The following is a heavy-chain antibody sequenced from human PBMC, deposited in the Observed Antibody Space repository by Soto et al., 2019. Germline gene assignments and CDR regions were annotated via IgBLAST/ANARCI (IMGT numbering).Heavy chain of an antibody. D-gene: IGHD3-10*01. V-gene: IGHV3-11*01. CDR3: ASDPYYYASDY. CDR2: ISGSGTTI. J-gene: IGHJ4*02. CDR1: GFAFSAHY. Sequence: NPGGSLRLSCAASGFAFSAHYMTWIRQAPGKGLEWVSYISGSGTTIYYTDSVKGRFTVSRDNAKNSVYLQMNSLRAEDTAVYYCASDPYYYASDYWGQGTLVTVSS.